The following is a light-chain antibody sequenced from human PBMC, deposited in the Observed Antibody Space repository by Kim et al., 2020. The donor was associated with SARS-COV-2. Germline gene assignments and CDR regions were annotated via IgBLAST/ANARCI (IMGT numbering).Light chain of an antibody. Sequence: QSALTQPASVSGSPGQSITIPCTGTSSDVGSYNLVSWYQQHPGKALKLMIYEVSKRPSGVSNRFSGSKSGNTASLTISGLQAEDEADYYCCSYAGSSTLVFGGGTQLTVL. CDR3: CSYAGSSTLV. J-gene: IGLJ2*01. CDR2: EVS. CDR1: SSDVGSYNL. V-gene: IGLV2-23*02.